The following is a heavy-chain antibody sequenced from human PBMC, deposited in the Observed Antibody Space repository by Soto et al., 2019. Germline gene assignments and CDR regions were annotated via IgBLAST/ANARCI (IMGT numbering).Heavy chain of an antibody. CDR3: ARDHRYNWNDEGWFDP. J-gene: IGHJ5*02. Sequence: QVQLVQSGAEVKKPGASVKVSCKASGYMFSTYDINWVRQAPGQGREWMGWLNPNSGNTGYAQKFQGRVTMTRNTYINTAYMELSSLGSDDTAVYYWARDHRYNWNDEGWFDPWGQGTLVTVSS. CDR1: GYMFSTYD. CDR2: LNPNSGNT. V-gene: IGHV1-8*01. D-gene: IGHD1-20*01.